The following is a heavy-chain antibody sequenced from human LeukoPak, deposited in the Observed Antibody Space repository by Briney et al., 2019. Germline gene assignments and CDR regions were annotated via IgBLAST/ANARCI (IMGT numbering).Heavy chain of an antibody. D-gene: IGHD3-10*01. V-gene: IGHV4-59*08. CDR1: GGSISSYY. J-gene: IGHJ5*02. CDR3: ARGHGAGGSSDWFDP. CDR2: ICYSGST. Sequence: SETLSLTCTVSGGSISSYYWRWIRQPPGKGLEWVAFICYSGSTKYNPSLKSRVTISVDKSKNQFSLKLIYVTAADTAVDYCARGHGAGGSSDWFDPWGQGTLVTVSS.